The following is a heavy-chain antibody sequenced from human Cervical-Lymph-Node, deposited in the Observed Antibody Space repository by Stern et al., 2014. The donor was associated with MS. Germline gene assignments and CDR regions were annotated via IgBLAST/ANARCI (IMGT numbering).Heavy chain of an antibody. J-gene: IGHJ4*01. CDR3: ARGSGTAYDLRGDY. D-gene: IGHD3-3*01. CDR1: GYIFTDYY. Sequence: QVQLLQPGAEAKAPGASMTVSCRASGYIFTDYYLHWVRQAPGQGLEWLGWINPNSGGTNYAQNCQGRVTMTRDTSISTAYMELRWLGYADTAVYYCARGSGTAYDLRGDYWGQGTLVTVSS. V-gene: IGHV1-2*02. CDR2: INPNSGGT.